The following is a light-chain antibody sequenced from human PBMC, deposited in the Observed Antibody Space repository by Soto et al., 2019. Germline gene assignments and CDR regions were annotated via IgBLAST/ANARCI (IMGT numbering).Light chain of an antibody. CDR1: SSDVGGYDY. Sequence: QAVLTQPPSASGSPGQSVTLSCTGTSSDVGGYDYVAWYQQHPGKAPKPIIYEVNKRPSGVPDRFSGSKSGNTASLTVSGLQAEDEADYYCSSYEGSNKLVVLGGGTKLTVL. J-gene: IGLJ2*01. CDR3: SSYEGSNKLVV. V-gene: IGLV2-8*01. CDR2: EVN.